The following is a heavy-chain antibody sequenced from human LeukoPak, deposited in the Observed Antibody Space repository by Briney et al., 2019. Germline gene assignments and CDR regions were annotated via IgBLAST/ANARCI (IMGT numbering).Heavy chain of an antibody. CDR2: IYTSGST. Sequence: SQTLSLTCTVSGGSISSGSYSCSWIRQPAGKALEWIGHIYTSGSTNYNPSLKSRVTISVDTSKNQFSLNLSSVTAADTAVYYCAKSPIDWYFDLWGRGTLVTVSS. J-gene: IGHJ2*01. CDR1: GGSISSGSYS. D-gene: IGHD5-24*01. CDR3: AKSPIDWYFDL. V-gene: IGHV4-61*09.